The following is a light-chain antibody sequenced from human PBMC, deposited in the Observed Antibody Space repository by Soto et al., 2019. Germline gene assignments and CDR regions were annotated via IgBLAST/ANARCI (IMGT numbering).Light chain of an antibody. V-gene: IGKV3-20*01. CDR2: GAS. CDR3: QQYGSSPRT. Sequence: EIVLTQSPGTLSLSPGERATLSCRASQSVSSSYLAWYQQKPGQAPRFLIYGASSRAAGIPDRFSGSGSGTDFTLTISRLEPEDFVVYYCQQYGSSPRTFGQGTKVEIE. J-gene: IGKJ1*01. CDR1: QSVSSSY.